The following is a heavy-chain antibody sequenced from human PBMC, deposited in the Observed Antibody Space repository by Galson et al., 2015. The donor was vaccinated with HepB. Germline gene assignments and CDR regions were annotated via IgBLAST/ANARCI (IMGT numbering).Heavy chain of an antibody. D-gene: IGHD2-15*01. V-gene: IGHV3-30-3*01. CDR2: ISYDGSNK. J-gene: IGHJ4*02. CDR1: GFTFSSYA. Sequence: SLRLSCAASGFTFSSYAMHWVRQAPGKGLEWVAVISYDGSNKYYADSVKGRFTISRDNSKNTLYLQMNSLRAEDTAVYYCARGVRDIVVVVATTRGGLDYWGQGTLVTVSS. CDR3: ARGVRDIVVVVATTRGGLDY.